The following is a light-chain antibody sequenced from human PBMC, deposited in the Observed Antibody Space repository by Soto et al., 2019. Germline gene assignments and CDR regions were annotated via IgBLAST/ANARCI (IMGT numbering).Light chain of an antibody. CDR3: SSYTSTMTNV. CDR2: DVV. Sequence: QSVLTQPASVSGSPGQSITISCTGTSSDVGGFNSVSWYQLRPGTAPKLILYDVVDRPSGVSYRLSGSKSGNTASLTISGLQAADEADYFCSSYTSTMTNVFGSGTKLTVL. V-gene: IGLV2-14*03. J-gene: IGLJ1*01. CDR1: SSDVGGFNS.